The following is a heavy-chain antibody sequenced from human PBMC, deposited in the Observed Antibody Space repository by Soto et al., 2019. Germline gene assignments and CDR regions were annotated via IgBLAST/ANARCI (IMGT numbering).Heavy chain of an antibody. Sequence: EVQLVESGGGLVQPGGSLRLSCTASGFTFSSYDMHWVRQATGKGLEWVSVVNTVGDTYYAGSVKGRFTVSRENAKNSLYLQMNSLRAGDTAVYYCAREAGNRFEYWGQGSLVTVSS. D-gene: IGHD6-19*01. CDR3: AREAGNRFEY. V-gene: IGHV3-13*04. CDR2: VNTVGDT. J-gene: IGHJ4*02. CDR1: GFTFSSYD.